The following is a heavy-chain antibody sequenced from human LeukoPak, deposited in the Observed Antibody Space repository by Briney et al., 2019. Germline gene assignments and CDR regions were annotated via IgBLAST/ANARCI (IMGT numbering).Heavy chain of an antibody. V-gene: IGHV3-30*14. CDR1: GFTFSSYA. CDR3: ARDLRGYSYGYDAFDI. CDR2: ISYDGSNK. J-gene: IGHJ3*02. Sequence: GGSLRLSCAASGFTFSSYAMHWVRQAPGKGLEWVAVISYDGSNKYYADSVKGRFTISRDNSKNTLYLQMNSLRAEDTAVYYCARDLRGYSYGYDAFDIWGQGTMVTVSS. D-gene: IGHD5-18*01.